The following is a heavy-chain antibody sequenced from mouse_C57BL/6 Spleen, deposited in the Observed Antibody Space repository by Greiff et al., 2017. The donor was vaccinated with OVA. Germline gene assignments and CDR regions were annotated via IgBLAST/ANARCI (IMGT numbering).Heavy chain of an antibody. V-gene: IGHV1-82*01. CDR1: GYAFSSSW. Sequence: VLGVESVPELVKPGASVKISCTASGYAFSSSWMNWVKQRPGQGLEWIGRIYPGDGDTNYNGKFKGKATLTADKSSSTAYMQLSSLTSEDSAVYFCAGTSPMDYWGQGTSVTVSA. CDR3: AGTSPMDY. CDR2: IYPGDGDT. J-gene: IGHJ4*01.